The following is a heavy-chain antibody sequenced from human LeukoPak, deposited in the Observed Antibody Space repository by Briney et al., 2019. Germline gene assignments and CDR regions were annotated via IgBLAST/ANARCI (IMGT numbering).Heavy chain of an antibody. V-gene: IGHV4-59*08. J-gene: IGHJ4*02. CDR3: ARLLYSSSCYFDS. Sequence: SETLSLTCTVSDDSISDYYWSWIRQPPGKGLEWIGYIYYSGSTNYNPSLKSRVTISVDTSKNQFSLKLSSVTAADTAVYYCARLLYSSSCYFDSWGQGTLVTVSS. CDR2: IYYSGST. D-gene: IGHD6-13*01. CDR1: DDSISDYY.